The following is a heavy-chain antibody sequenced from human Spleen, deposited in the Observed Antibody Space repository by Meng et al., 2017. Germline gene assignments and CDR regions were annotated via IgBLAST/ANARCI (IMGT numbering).Heavy chain of an antibody. CDR2: IIPIFGTA. D-gene: IGHD6-13*01. CDR3: AGDRSSSWYNFDY. Sequence: SVKVSCKASGGTFSSYAISWVRQAPGQGLEWMGGIIPIFGTANYAQKLQGRVTITADESTSTAYMELSSLRSEDTAVYYCAGDRSSSWYNFDYWGQGTLVTVSS. J-gene: IGHJ4*02. V-gene: IGHV1-69*13. CDR1: GGTFSSYA.